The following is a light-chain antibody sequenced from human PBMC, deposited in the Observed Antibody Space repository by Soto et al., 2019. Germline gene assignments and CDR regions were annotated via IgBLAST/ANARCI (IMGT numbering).Light chain of an antibody. CDR3: SSYARNSTLV. Sequence: QSALTQPASVSGSPGQSITISCTGTSSDVGRYSYVSWYQQHPGKAPKVMIYDVRNRPSGVSNRFSGSKSGNTASLTISGLQAEDEADYYCSSYARNSTLVFGSGTRSPS. CDR2: DVR. CDR1: SSDVGRYSY. J-gene: IGLJ1*01. V-gene: IGLV2-14*01.